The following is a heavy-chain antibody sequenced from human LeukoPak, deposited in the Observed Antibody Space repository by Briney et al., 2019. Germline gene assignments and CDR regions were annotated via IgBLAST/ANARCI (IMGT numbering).Heavy chain of an antibody. CDR2: IGSSGSTI. CDR1: GFPFSVYE. CDR3: ALLAVASDFDY. Sequence: GGSLRLSCAVSGFPFSVYEMNWVRQALGKGLEWVSNIGSSGSTIYYADSVKGRFSISRDNAKSSLYLQMNSLRVEDTAVYYCALLAVASDFDYWGQGALVTVSS. D-gene: IGHD6-19*01. V-gene: IGHV3-48*03. J-gene: IGHJ4*02.